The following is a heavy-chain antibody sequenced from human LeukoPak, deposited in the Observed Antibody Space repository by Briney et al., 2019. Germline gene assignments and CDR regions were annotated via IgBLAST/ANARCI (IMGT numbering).Heavy chain of an antibody. J-gene: IGHJ4*02. CDR1: GGSFSGYY. V-gene: IGHV4-34*01. Sequence: SETLSLTCAVYGGSFSGYYWSWIRQPPGKGLEWIGEINHSGSTNYNPSLKSRVTISVDTSKNQFSLKLSSVTAADTAVYYCARGRRGYSYGYGNYWGQGTLVTVSS. D-gene: IGHD5-18*01. CDR3: ARGRRGYSYGYGNY. CDR2: INHSGST.